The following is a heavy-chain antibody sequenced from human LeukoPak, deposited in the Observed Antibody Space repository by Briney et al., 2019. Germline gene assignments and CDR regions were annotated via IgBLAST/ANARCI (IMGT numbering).Heavy chain of an antibody. CDR2: ITSLGTYS. V-gene: IGHV3-21*01. Sequence: GGSLRLSCATSGFSFSNYSMNWVRQAPGKGLEWVSSITSLGTYSYYADSVKGRFTISRDNANNSLYLQMNSLRAEDTAVYYCASSSYSSSIFDYWGQGTLVTVSS. D-gene: IGHD6-6*01. CDR1: GFSFSNYS. J-gene: IGHJ4*02. CDR3: ASSSYSSSIFDY.